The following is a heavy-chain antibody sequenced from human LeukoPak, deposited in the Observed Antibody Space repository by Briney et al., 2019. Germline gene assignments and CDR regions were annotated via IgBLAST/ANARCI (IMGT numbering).Heavy chain of an antibody. CDR3: GRHADSSSFDY. Sequence: SETLSLTCTVSGGSVSSYYWRWIRQPPGKGLEWIGYIYYTGSTIYSPSLRSRVTISVDTSRNQFSLKLSSVTAADTAVYYCGRHADSSSFDYWGQGTLVTVSS. D-gene: IGHD6-13*01. J-gene: IGHJ4*02. CDR2: IYYTGST. V-gene: IGHV4-59*08. CDR1: GGSVSSYY.